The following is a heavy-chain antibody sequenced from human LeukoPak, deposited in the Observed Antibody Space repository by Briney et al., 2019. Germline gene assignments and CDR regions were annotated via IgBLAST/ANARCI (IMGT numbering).Heavy chain of an antibody. D-gene: IGHD3-10*01. V-gene: IGHV1-2*02. J-gene: IGHJ4*02. Sequence: GASVKVSCKASGYTFTGYYMHWVRQAPGQGLAWMGWINPNSGGTHYAQKFQGRVTMTRDTSISTAYMELSKLRSDDTAVYYCPRARYYGSGSYYKAFHYWGQGTLVTVSS. CDR2: INPNSGGT. CDR3: PRARYYGSGSYYKAFHY. CDR1: GYTFTGYY.